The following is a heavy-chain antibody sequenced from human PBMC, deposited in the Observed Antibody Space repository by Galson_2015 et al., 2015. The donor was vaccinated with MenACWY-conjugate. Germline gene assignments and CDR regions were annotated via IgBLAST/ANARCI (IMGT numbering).Heavy chain of an antibody. CDR2: ISSSSSTI. V-gene: IGHV3-48*04. CDR3: ARDERGYERVYYYYYGMDV. Sequence: SLRLSCAASGFTFSSYSMNWVRQAPGKGLEWVSYISSSSSTIYYADSVKGRFTISRDNAKNLLYLQMNSLRAEDTAVYYCARDERGYERVYYYYYGMDVWGQGTTVTVSS. D-gene: IGHD5-12*01. J-gene: IGHJ6*02. CDR1: GFTFSSYS.